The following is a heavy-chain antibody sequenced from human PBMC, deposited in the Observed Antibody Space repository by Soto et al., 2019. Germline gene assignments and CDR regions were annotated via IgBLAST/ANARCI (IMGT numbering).Heavy chain of an antibody. V-gene: IGHV1-18*04. CDR1: ASTFTSCG. CDR3: AKEIRSDFEI. CDR2: ISACNGNT. J-gene: IGHJ3*02. Sequence: AWASVTFNASASTFTSCGISWVRQPPGQWLEWMGWISACNGNTNYAQKLQGRVTMTTDTSTSTAYMELRSLRSDDTAVYYCAKEIRSDFEIWCQGTMVTVS.